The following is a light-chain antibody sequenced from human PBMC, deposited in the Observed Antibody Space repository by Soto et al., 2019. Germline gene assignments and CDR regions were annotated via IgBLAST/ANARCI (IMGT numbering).Light chain of an antibody. V-gene: IGLV3-25*02. Sequence: SYELTQPPSVSVSPGQTASITCSGDALPNQYAYWYQQKPGQAPVVVIYKDTERPSGIPERFSGSTSGTTVTLAISGVQAEDEAGYYCQSADSSGTYRVFGGGTKLTVL. CDR1: ALPNQY. CDR3: QSADSSGTYRV. J-gene: IGLJ3*02. CDR2: KDT.